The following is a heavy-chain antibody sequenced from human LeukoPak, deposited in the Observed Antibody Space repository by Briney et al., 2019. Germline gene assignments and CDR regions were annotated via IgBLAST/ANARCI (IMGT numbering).Heavy chain of an antibody. CDR1: GFTFSSYS. J-gene: IGHJ4*02. V-gene: IGHV3-21*01. D-gene: IGHD3-3*01. CDR2: ISSSSSYI. Sequence: GGSLRLSCAASGFTFSSYSMNWVRQAPGKGLEWVSSISSSSSYIYYADSVKGRFTISRDNAKNSLYLQMNSLRAEDTAVYYCARVPRDTIFGVVIFDYWGQGTLVTVSS. CDR3: ARVPRDTIFGVVIFDY.